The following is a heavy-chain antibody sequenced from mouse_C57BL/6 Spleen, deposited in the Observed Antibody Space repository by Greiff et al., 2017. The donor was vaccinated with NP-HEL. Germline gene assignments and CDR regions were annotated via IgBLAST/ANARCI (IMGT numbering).Heavy chain of an antibody. J-gene: IGHJ4*01. CDR1: GYAFTNYL. D-gene: IGHD2-2*01. V-gene: IGHV1-54*01. Sequence: VQLQQSGAELVRPGTSVKVSCKASGYAFTNYLIEWVKQRPGQGLEWIGVINPGSGGTNYNEKFKGKATLTADKSSSTAYMQLSSLTSEDSAVYFCARVRNYYAMDYWGQGTSVTVSS. CDR3: ARVRNYYAMDY. CDR2: INPGSGGT.